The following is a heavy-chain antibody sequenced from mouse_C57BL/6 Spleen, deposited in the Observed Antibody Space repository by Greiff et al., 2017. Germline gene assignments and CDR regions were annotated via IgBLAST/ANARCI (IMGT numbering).Heavy chain of an antibody. CDR2: IYPGSGST. V-gene: IGHV1-55*01. J-gene: IGHJ4*01. Sequence: QVQLKQPGAELVKPGASVKMSCKASGYTFTSYWITWVKQRPGQGLEWIGDIYPGSGSTNYNEKFKSKATLTVDKSSSTAYMQLSSLTSEDSSVYYCARGGYGYGDYYAMDYWGQGTSVTVSS. CDR3: ARGGYGYGDYYAMDY. D-gene: IGHD2-2*01. CDR1: GYTFTSYW.